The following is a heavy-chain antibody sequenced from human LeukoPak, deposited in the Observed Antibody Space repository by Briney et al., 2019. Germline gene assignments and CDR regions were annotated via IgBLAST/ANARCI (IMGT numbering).Heavy chain of an antibody. CDR3: ARGRGTKGGSSSRPILY. V-gene: IGHV1-8*03. CDR2: MNPNSGNT. D-gene: IGHD6-6*01. J-gene: IGHJ4*02. Sequence: ASVKVSCKASGYTFTSYDINWVRQATGQGLEWMGWMNPNSGNTGYAQKFQGRVTITKNTSISTAYMELSSLRSEDTAVYYCARGRGTKGGSSSRPILYWGQGTLVTVSS. CDR1: GYTFTSYD.